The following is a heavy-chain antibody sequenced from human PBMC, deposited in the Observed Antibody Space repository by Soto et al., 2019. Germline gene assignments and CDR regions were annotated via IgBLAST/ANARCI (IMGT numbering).Heavy chain of an antibody. CDR2: IYHSGST. J-gene: IGHJ6*02. CDR1: GGSISSGGYS. Sequence: QLQLQESGSGLVKPSQTLSLTCAVSGGSISSGGYSWSWIRQPPGKGLEWIGYIYHSGSTYYNPYLKSRVTISVDRSKNQFSLKLSSVTAADTAVYYCARADKQYYYGMDVWGQGTTVTVSS. V-gene: IGHV4-30-2*01. D-gene: IGHD6-13*01. CDR3: ARADKQYYYGMDV.